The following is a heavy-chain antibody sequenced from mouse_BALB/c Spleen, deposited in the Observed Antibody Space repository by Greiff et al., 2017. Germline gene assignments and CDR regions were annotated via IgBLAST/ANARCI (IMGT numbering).Heavy chain of an antibody. CDR3: ARTSYYYGSSSFAY. CDR2: INPSTGYT. J-gene: IGHJ3*01. CDR1: GYTFTSYW. V-gene: IGHV1-7*01. Sequence: QLQESGAELAKPGASVKMSCKASGYTFTSYWMHWVKQSPGQGLEWIGYINPSTGYTEYNQKFKDKATLTADKSSSTAYMQLSSLTSEDSAVYYCARTSYYYGSSSFAYWGQGTLVTVSS. D-gene: IGHD1-1*01.